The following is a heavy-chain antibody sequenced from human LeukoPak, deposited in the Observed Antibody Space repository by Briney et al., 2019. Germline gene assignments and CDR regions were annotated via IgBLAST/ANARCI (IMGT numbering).Heavy chain of an antibody. D-gene: IGHD2-2*02. V-gene: IGHV1-69*04. CDR3: ARDRLVVVPAAIRPHYYMDV. CDR1: GGTFSSYA. CDR2: IIPILGIA. J-gene: IGHJ6*03. Sequence: GSSVKVSCKASGGTFSSYAISWVRQAPGQGLEWMGRIIPILGIANYAQKFQGRVTITTDESTSTAYMELSSLRSEDTAVYYCARDRLVVVPAAIRPHYYMDVWGRGTTVTVSS.